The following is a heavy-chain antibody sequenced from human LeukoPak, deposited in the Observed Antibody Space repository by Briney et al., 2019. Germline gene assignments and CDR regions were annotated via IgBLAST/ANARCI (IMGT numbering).Heavy chain of an antibody. Sequence: SETLSLTCTVSGGSINSYYWGWIRQPPEKGLEWIGYIYYSGSTTYNPSLKSRVTISVDTSKNQFSLKLSSVTAADTAAYYCARETSSGSGYYFDYWGQGTLVTVSS. V-gene: IGHV4-59*01. D-gene: IGHD3-22*01. CDR1: GGSINSYY. CDR2: IYYSGST. CDR3: ARETSSGSGYYFDY. J-gene: IGHJ4*02.